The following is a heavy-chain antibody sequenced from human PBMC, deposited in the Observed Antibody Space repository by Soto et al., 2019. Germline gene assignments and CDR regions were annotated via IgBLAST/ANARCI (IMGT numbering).Heavy chain of an antibody. D-gene: IGHD2-21*02. CDR2: IYYSGST. J-gene: IGHJ4*02. V-gene: IGHV4-59*08. CDR1: GGSISSYY. CDR3: ARQWGCGGDCYTIAY. Sequence: SETLSLTCTVSGGSISSYYWSWIRQPPGKGLEWIGYIYYSGSTNYNPSLKSRVTISVDTSKNQFSLKLSSVTAADTAVYYCARQWGCGGDCYTIAYWGQGTLVTVSS.